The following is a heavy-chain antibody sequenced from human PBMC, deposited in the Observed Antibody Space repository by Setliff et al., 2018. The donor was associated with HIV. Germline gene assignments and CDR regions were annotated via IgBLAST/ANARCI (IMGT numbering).Heavy chain of an antibody. Sequence: PSETLSLTCSVSGGSIRSHYWSWIQQAPGKGLQWIGNVYYRAKTGATTDYNPSLRSRISISLDVSKNQLSLRLRSVTAADTAIYYCARDVAPPLAGDVWSGNGLWGQGTQVTVSS. V-gene: IGHV4-59*11. CDR3: ARDVAPPLAGDVWSGNGL. J-gene: IGHJ4*02. CDR1: GGSIRSHY. CDR2: VYYRAKTGATT. D-gene: IGHD3-3*01.